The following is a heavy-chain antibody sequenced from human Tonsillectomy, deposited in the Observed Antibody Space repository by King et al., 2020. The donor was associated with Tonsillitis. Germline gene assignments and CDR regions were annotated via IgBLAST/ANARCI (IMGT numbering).Heavy chain of an antibody. CDR2: INHSGST. CDR1: GGSFNGYY. J-gene: IGHJ4*02. CDR3: ARGPAPTYYYGSGSYYRDYYFDY. Sequence: VQLQQWGAGLLKPSETLSLTCAVYGGSFNGYYWSWIRQPPGKGLEWIGEINHSGSTNYNPSLKSRVTISVDTSKNQFSLKLSSVTAADTAVNYCARGPAPTYYYGSGSYYRDYYFDYWGQGTLVTVSS. V-gene: IGHV4-34*01. D-gene: IGHD3-10*01.